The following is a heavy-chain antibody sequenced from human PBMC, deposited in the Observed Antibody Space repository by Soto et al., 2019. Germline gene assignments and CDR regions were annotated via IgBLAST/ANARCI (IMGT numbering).Heavy chain of an antibody. J-gene: IGHJ4*02. V-gene: IGHV3-74*01. Sequence: EVQLVESGGDLIQPGGSLRISSAASGFTFSTSWMNWVRQTPGEGLAWVSRINSDGTTITYADSVKGRFTISRDNAKNTLYLQMNSLRADYTAVYYCTRAWSYRFDYWGQGTLVTVSS. CDR1: GFTFSTSW. D-gene: IGHD1-26*01. CDR2: INSDGTTI. CDR3: TRAWSYRFDY.